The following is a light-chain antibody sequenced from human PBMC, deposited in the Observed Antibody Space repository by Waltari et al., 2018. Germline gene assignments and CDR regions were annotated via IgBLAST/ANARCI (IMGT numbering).Light chain of an antibody. J-gene: IGKJ4*01. CDR3: HQYLSTPRT. Sequence: IVMTQSPDSLTVSMGERATINCQSSDSVLYRGDNYHYLALYQNRAGQPAKLLLYWSSTREHGVPDRFRASGSGTDFALTISSLQAEDVAVYYCHQYLSTPRTFGGGTKVEI. CDR1: DSVLYRGDNYHY. CDR2: WSS. V-gene: IGKV4-1*01.